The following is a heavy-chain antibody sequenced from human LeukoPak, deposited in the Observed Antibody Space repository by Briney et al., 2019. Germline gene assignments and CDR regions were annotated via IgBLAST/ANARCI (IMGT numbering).Heavy chain of an antibody. V-gene: IGHV4-30-2*01. J-gene: IGHJ6*02. CDR2: IYHSGST. CDR3: ARALYGMDV. Sequence: PSETLSLTCAVSGGSISSGGYSWSWIRQPPGKGLEWIGYIYHSGSTNYNPSLKSRVTISVDTSKNQFSLKLSSVTAADTAVYYCARALYGMDVWGQGTTVTVSS. CDR1: GGSISSGGYS.